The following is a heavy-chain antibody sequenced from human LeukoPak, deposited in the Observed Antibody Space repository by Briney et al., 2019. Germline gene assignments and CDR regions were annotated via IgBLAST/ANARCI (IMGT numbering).Heavy chain of an antibody. V-gene: IGHV1-2*02. J-gene: IGHJ4*02. CDR3: ARVESRVVVATVFDY. Sequence: ASVKVSCKTSGYTFTGFYIHWVRQAPGQGLEWMGWINPYSGDTNYAQKFQGRFTMARDTSISTAYMELSRLASDDTAVYFCARVESRVVVATVFDYWGQGTLVTVSP. D-gene: IGHD5-12*01. CDR1: GYTFTGFY. CDR2: INPYSGDT.